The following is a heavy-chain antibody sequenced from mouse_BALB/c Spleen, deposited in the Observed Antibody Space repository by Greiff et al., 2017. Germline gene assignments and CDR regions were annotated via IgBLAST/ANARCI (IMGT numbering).Heavy chain of an antibody. CDR1: GFSLTSYG. J-gene: IGHJ2*01. V-gene: IGHV2-9*02. Sequence: QVQLKESGPGLVAPSQSLSITCTASGFSLTSYGVHWVRQPPGKGLEWLGVIWAGGITNYNSALMSRLSISKDNSKSQVFLKMNSLQTDDTAMYYCATTMITTTGFDYWGQGTTLTVSS. D-gene: IGHD2-4*01. CDR2: IWAGGIT. CDR3: ATTMITTTGFDY.